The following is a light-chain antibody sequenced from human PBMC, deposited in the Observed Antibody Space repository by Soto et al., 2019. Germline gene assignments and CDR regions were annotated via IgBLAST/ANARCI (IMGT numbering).Light chain of an antibody. Sequence: DIVITQSPASLAVSLGERATINCNFRPSFLYSSNNKNYLAWYQQKPGQPPNLLIYWASTRESGVPDRFSGSGSGTDFTLTISSLQAEDVAVYYCQQYYSTPPTFGGGTKVDIK. CDR2: WAS. V-gene: IGKV4-1*01. CDR3: QQYYSTPPT. CDR1: PSFLYSSNNKNY. J-gene: IGKJ4*01.